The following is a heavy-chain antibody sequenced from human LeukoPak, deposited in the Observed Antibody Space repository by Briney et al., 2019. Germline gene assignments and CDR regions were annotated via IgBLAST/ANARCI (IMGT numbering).Heavy chain of an antibody. J-gene: IGHJ4*02. Sequence: EASVTVSCKASGGTFSSYAISWVRQAPGQGLEWMGGIIPIFGTANYAQKFQGRVTITADESTSTAYMELSSLRSEDTAVYYCARVGALGYWGQGTLVTVSS. D-gene: IGHD1-26*01. CDR1: GGTFSSYA. CDR2: IIPIFGTA. V-gene: IGHV1-69*13. CDR3: ARVGALGY.